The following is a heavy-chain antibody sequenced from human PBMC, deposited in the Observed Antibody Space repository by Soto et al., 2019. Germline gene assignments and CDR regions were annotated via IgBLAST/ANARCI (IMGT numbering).Heavy chain of an antibody. CDR3: AKLRWGSDNWFDP. Sequence: EVQLLESGGGLVQPGGSLRLSCAASGFTFSSYAMSWVRQTPGKGLEWVSAISGSGDSTYYAVSVKGRFTISRDNSKNTLYLQMNSLRAEDTAVYYCAKLRWGSDNWFDPWGQETLVTVSS. CDR1: GFTFSSYA. CDR2: ISGSGDST. D-gene: IGHD3-10*01. V-gene: IGHV3-23*01. J-gene: IGHJ5*02.